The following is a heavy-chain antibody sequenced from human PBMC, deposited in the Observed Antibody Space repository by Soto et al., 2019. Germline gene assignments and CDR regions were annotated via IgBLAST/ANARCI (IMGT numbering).Heavy chain of an antibody. CDR3: ARVLVYPWGAYYYKDV. V-gene: IGHV1-8*01. CDR1: GYTFTSYD. CDR2: MNPNSGNT. Sequence: ASVKVSCKASGYTFTSYDINWVRQATGQGLEWMGWMNPNSGNTGYAQKFQGRVTMTRNTSISTAYMELSSLRSEDTAVYYCARVLVYPWGAYYYKDVWGKGTTVTVSS. D-gene: IGHD3-16*01. J-gene: IGHJ6*03.